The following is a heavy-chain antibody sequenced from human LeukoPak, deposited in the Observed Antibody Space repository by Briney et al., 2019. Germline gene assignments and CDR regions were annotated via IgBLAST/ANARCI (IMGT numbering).Heavy chain of an antibody. Sequence: GGSLRLSCAASGFTFSNYAMSWVRQAPGKGLEWVSVISGSGGSTYYADSVKGRFTISRDNSKNTLYQQMNSLRAEDTAVYYCARALAPYYDFWSWFDPWGQGTLVTVSS. CDR3: ARALAPYYDFWSWFDP. J-gene: IGHJ5*02. CDR1: GFTFSNYA. D-gene: IGHD3-3*01. CDR2: ISGSGGST. V-gene: IGHV3-23*01.